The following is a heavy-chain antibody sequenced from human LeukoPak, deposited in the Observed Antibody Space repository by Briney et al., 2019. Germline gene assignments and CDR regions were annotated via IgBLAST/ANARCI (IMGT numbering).Heavy chain of an antibody. CDR2: IKQDGSEK. Sequence: GGSLRLSCAASGFTFSSYWMSWVRQAPGKGLEWVANIKQDGSEKYYVDSVKGRFTISRDNAKNSLYLQMNSLRAEDTAVYYSARVDRWYTTYFDYWGQGTLVTVSS. V-gene: IGHV3-7*01. D-gene: IGHD6-13*01. J-gene: IGHJ4*02. CDR3: ARVDRWYTTYFDY. CDR1: GFTFSSYW.